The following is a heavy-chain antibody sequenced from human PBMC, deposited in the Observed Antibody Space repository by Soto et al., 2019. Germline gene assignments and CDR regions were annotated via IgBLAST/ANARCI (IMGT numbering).Heavy chain of an antibody. CDR3: ARADPTVTTTSGWFDP. Sequence: SETLSLTCTVSGGSISSSSYYWGWIRQPPGKGLEWIGCIYYSGSTYYNPSLKSRVTISVDTSKNQFSLKLSSVTAADTAVYYCARADPTVTTTSGWFDPWGQGTLVTVSS. D-gene: IGHD4-17*01. J-gene: IGHJ5*02. CDR2: IYYSGST. V-gene: IGHV4-39*07. CDR1: GGSISSSSYY.